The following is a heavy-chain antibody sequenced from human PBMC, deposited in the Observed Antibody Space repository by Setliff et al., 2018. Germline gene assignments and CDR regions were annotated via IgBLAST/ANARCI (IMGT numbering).Heavy chain of an antibody. V-gene: IGHV4-34*01. CDR2: INHTGGT. CDR3: ARETTMTYYFYYMDV. J-gene: IGHJ6*03. D-gene: IGHD4-17*01. Sequence: PSETLSLTCAVYGGSFSGSFWSWIRQPPGKGLEWIGEINHTGGTNYNPSLKTRVTISVDTSKNQFSLTLSSVTAADTAVYYCARETTMTYYFYYMDVWGKGTTVTVSS. CDR1: GGSFSGSF.